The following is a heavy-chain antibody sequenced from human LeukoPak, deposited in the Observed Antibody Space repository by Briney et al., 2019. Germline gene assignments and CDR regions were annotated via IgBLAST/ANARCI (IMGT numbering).Heavy chain of an antibody. CDR2: IGTAGDT. CDR3: ARESRVRHAFDI. V-gene: IGHV3-13*01. CDR1: GFTFSSYD. J-gene: IGHJ3*02. D-gene: IGHD4/OR15-4a*01. Sequence: GGSLRLSCAASGFTFSSYDMYWVRQVTGKGLEWVSRIGTAGDTYYPGSVKGRFIISRENAKNSLCLQMNSLRAEDTAVYYCARESRVRHAFDIWGQGTMVTVSS.